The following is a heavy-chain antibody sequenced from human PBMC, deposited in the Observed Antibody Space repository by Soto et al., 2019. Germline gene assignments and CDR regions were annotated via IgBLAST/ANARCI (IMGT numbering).Heavy chain of an antibody. CDR3: ANDLSPSIVVVPAESGVYYDYSMDI. Sequence: GGSLRLSCAASGFTFSSYGMHWVRQAPGKGLEWVACIARDGSNKYYADSVKGRFTISRDNSKNTLYLQMNSLRAEDTAVYYFANDLSPSIVVVPAESGVYYDYSMDIWGQVTRVTAP. V-gene: IGHV3-30*02. CDR2: IARDGSNK. J-gene: IGHJ6*02. CDR1: GFTFSSYG. D-gene: IGHD2-2*01.